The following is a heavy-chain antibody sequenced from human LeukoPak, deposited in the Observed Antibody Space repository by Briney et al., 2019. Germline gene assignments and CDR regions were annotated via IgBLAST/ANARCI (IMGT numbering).Heavy chain of an antibody. CDR1: GFTSSTYW. D-gene: IGHD3-22*01. J-gene: IGHJ2*01. CDR2: IKQDGSET. CDR3: ARDRDSRWDFDL. Sequence: GGSLRLSCAASGFTSSTYWMSWVRQAPGKGLEWVASIKQDGSETYYVDSVKGRFTLSRDNAKTSLYLQMNSLGADDTAVYYCARDRDSRWDFDLWGRGTLVTVSS. V-gene: IGHV3-7*01.